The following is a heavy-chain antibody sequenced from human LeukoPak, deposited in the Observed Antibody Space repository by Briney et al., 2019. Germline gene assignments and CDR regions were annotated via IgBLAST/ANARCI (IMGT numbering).Heavy chain of an antibody. J-gene: IGHJ4*02. D-gene: IGHD2-21*02. Sequence: SETLSLTCTVSGGSISSSSYYWSWIRQPPGKGLEWIGYIYCSGSTNYNPSLKSRVTISVDTSKNQFSLKLSSVTAADTAVYYCARHWFRDFTFDYWGQGTLVTVSS. CDR3: ARHWFRDFTFDY. CDR2: IYCSGST. V-gene: IGHV4-61*05. CDR1: GGSISSSSYY.